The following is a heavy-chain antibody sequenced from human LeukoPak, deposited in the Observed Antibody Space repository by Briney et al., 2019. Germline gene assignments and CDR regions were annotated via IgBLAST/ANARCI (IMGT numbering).Heavy chain of an antibody. CDR1: GYSFTSYW. D-gene: IGHD3-22*01. V-gene: IGHV5-51*01. J-gene: IGHJ4*02. Sequence: GESLKISCRGSGYSFTSYWIGWVRQMPGKGLEWMGIIYPGDSDTRYSPSFQGQVTISADKSISTAYLQWSSLKASGTAMYYCARPSDSSGYYYGYWGQGTLVTVSS. CDR3: ARPSDSSGYYYGY. CDR2: IYPGDSDT.